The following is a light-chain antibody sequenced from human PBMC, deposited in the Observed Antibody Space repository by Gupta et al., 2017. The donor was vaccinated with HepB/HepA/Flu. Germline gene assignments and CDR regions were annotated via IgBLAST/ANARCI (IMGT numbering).Light chain of an antibody. CDR1: QSVSSSY. V-gene: IGKV3-20*01. CDR3: QQDGSSPLT. Sequence: EIVLTQSPGTLSLSPGERATLSCRASQSVSSSYLAWYQQRPGQAPRLLIYGASSRATGISDRFSGSGSGTDFTLTISRLEPEDFAVYYCQQDGSSPLTFGQGTKVESK. CDR2: GAS. J-gene: IGKJ1*01.